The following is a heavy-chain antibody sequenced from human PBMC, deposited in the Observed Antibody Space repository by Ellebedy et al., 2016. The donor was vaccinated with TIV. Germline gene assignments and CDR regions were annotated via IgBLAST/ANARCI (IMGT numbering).Heavy chain of an antibody. Sequence: PGGSLRLSCAASGFTFSSYDMHWVRQAPGKGLEWVAVISYTGRTAYYADSVKGRFTISRDNSKNTQYLQMNSLRVEDTAVYYCAKEPIEYSSAWYFDSWGQGTLVTVSS. CDR3: AKEPIEYSSAWYFDS. J-gene: IGHJ4*02. V-gene: IGHV3-30*18. CDR2: ISYTGRTA. CDR1: GFTFSSYD. D-gene: IGHD6-19*01.